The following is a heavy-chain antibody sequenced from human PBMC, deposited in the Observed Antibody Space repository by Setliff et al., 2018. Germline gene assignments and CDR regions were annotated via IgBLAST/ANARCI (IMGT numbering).Heavy chain of an antibody. Sequence: PSETLSLTCTVSDGSLSTYYRSWIRQPPGKGLEFIGYVYYSGTANYSPSLRSRLTISVDTSKNQFSLKLRSVTAADTAVYYCARGGTFRYFDFWGQGAPVTVSS. CDR2: VYYSGTA. CDR3: ARGGTFRYFDF. V-gene: IGHV4-59*01. J-gene: IGHJ4*03. CDR1: DGSLSTYY. D-gene: IGHD5-12*01.